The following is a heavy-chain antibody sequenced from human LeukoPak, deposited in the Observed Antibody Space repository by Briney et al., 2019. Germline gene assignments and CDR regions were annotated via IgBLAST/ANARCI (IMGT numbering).Heavy chain of an antibody. J-gene: IGHJ3*02. Sequence: PSETLSLTCTVSGGSISSGGYYWSWIRQPPGKGLEWIGYIYYSGSTNYNPSLKSRVTISVDTSKNQFSLKLSSVTAADTAVYYCARAYGLDAFDIWGQGTMVTVSS. CDR1: GGSISSGGYY. D-gene: IGHD4-17*01. CDR3: ARAYGLDAFDI. CDR2: IYYSGST. V-gene: IGHV4-61*08.